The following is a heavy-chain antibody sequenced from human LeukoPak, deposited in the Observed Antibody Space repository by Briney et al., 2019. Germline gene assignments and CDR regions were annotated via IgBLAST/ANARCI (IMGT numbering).Heavy chain of an antibody. Sequence: SETPSLTCTVSGGSISSYYWSWIRQPPGKGLEWIGYIYYSGSTNYNPSLKSRVTISVDTSKNQFSLKLSSVTAADTAVYYCARGAPVPGAYYFDYWGQGTLVTVSS. CDR1: GGSISSYY. CDR2: IYYSGST. J-gene: IGHJ4*02. D-gene: IGHD2-2*01. CDR3: ARGAPVPGAYYFDY. V-gene: IGHV4-59*12.